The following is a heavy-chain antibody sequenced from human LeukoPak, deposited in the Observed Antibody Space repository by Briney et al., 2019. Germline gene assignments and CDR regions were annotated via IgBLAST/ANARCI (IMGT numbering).Heavy chain of an antibody. CDR3: ARYSGYDDGYDY. Sequence: KSSQTLSLTCTVSGGSISSGDYYWSWIRQPPGKGLEWIGYIYYSGSTYYNPSLKSRVTISVDTSKNQFSPKLSSVTAADTAVYYCARYSGYDDGYDYWGQGTLVTVSS. CDR2: IYYSGST. D-gene: IGHD5-12*01. V-gene: IGHV4-30-4*01. CDR1: GGSISSGDYY. J-gene: IGHJ4*02.